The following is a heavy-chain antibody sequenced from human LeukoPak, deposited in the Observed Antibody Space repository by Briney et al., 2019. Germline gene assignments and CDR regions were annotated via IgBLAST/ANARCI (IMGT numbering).Heavy chain of an antibody. CDR3: ARAGSLQPLLWFGELFGGFDY. V-gene: IGHV4-59*06. D-gene: IGHD3-10*01. Sequence: SETLSLTCTVSGGSISSYYWSWIRQHPGKGLEWIGYIYYSGSTYYNPSLKSRVTISVDTSKNQFSLKLSSVTAADTAVYYCARAGSLQPLLWFGELFGGFDYWGQGTLVTVSS. CDR1: GGSISSYY. J-gene: IGHJ4*02. CDR2: IYYSGST.